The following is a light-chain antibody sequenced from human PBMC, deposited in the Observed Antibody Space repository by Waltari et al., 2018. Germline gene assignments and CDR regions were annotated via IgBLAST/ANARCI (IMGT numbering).Light chain of an antibody. J-gene: IGKJ4*01. CDR2: GAS. Sequence: EIVLTQSPGTLSLSPGERATLSFRTSQSSTSYSLAWYQQKPGQAPRLLINGASSRATGIPDRFIGSGSGTDFTLTISRLGPEDFAVYYCQQDGGSPPLTFGGGTKVEIK. CDR1: QSSTSYS. CDR3: QQDGGSPPLT. V-gene: IGKV3-20*01.